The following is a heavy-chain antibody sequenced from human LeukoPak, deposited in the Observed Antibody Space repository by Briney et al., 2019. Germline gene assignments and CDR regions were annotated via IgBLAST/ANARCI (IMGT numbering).Heavy chain of an antibody. CDR1: GVSFCRYS. D-gene: IGHD2-2*01. CDR2: INFSGDT. V-gene: IGHV4-34*01. Sequence: PSETLSLTCAVSGVSFCRYSWSWIRQSPGKGVECIGEINFSGDTKYNPSLKSRVTMSVDTSKNQFSLKLASVTAADTAIYFCARVGSTPAKFDHWGQGTLVTVSS. J-gene: IGHJ4*02. CDR3: ARVGSTPAKFDH.